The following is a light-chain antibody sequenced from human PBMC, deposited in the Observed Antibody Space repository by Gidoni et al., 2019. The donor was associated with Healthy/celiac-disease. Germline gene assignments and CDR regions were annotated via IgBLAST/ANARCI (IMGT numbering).Light chain of an antibody. CDR1: QSVSSY. V-gene: IGKV3-11*01. CDR3: QQRSNWLT. Sequence: EIVLTLSPATLSLSPGERATLSCSASQSVSSYLAWYQQKPGQAPRLLIYDASNRATGIPARFSGSGSGTDFTLTISSLEPEDFAVYYCQQRSNWLTFGGGTKVEIK. J-gene: IGKJ4*01. CDR2: DAS.